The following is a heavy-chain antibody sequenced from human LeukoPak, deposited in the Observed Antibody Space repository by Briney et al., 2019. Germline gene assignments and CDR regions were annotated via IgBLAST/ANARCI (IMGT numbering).Heavy chain of an antibody. CDR3: ARVAAAGNYYFDY. CDR1: GEYIRSTSYY. V-gene: IGHV4-39*07. Sequence: SETLSLTCTVSGEYIRSTSYYWGWIRQPPGKGLEWIGSVFYSGYTYYSPSLKSRVTMSIDTSKNQFSLKLSSVTAADTAVYFCARVAAAGNYYFDYWGQGTLVTVSS. D-gene: IGHD6-13*01. CDR2: VFYSGYT. J-gene: IGHJ4*02.